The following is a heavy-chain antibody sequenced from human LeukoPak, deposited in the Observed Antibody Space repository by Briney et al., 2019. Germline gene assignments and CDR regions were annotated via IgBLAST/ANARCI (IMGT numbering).Heavy chain of an antibody. D-gene: IGHD3-22*01. J-gene: IGHJ2*01. CDR1: GFTFSSYE. CDR2: ISTSSSYI. CDR3: ARTSDTSGRLYWYFDL. Sequence: GGSLRLSCAASGFTFSSYEMNWVRQAPGKGLEWVSFISTSSSYIHYADSVKGRFTISRDNAKNSLYLQMNSLRAEDTAVYYCARTSDTSGRLYWYFDLWGRGTLVTVSS. V-gene: IGHV3-21*01.